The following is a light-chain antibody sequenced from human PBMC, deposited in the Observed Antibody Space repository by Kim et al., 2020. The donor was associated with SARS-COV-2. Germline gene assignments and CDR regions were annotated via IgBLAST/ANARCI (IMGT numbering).Light chain of an antibody. J-gene: IGLJ2*01. Sequence: GPRGTSSCCGDSSTIGSNYVYWYQQLPGTAPKLLIYRKNQRPAGVPDRFSGSKSGTSASLAISGLRSEDEADYYCAAWDDSLSGVVFGGGTQLTVL. CDR2: RKN. CDR1: SSTIGSNY. CDR3: AAWDDSLSGVV. V-gene: IGLV1-47*01.